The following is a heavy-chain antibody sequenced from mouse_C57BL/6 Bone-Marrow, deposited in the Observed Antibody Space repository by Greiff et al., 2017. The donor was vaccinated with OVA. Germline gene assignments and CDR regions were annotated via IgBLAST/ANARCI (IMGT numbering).Heavy chain of an antibody. CDR1: GYSFTDYN. V-gene: IGHV1-39*01. CDR2: LNPNYGTT. J-gene: IGHJ1*03. D-gene: IGHD1-1*01. Sequence: VQLQQSGPELVKPGASVKISCKASGYSFTDYNMNWVKQSNGKSLEWIGVLNPNYGTTSDNQKLKGKATLTVDQSSSTAYLQLNRLTSEDSAVYYCAFYYGSSDRYFDVWGTGTTVTVSS. CDR3: AFYYGSSDRYFDV.